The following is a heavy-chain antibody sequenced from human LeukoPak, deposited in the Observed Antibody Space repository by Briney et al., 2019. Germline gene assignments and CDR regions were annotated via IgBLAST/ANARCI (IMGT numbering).Heavy chain of an antibody. V-gene: IGHV3-23*01. CDR2: ISGSGGST. CDR1: GFTFSSNA. Sequence: PGGSLRLSCAASGFTFSSNAMSWVRQAPGKGLEWVSGISGSGGSTYYADSVKGRFTISRDNSKNTLYLQMNSLRAEDTAVYYCASLWFGELLASDYWGQGTLVTVSS. D-gene: IGHD3-10*01. J-gene: IGHJ4*02. CDR3: ASLWFGELLASDY.